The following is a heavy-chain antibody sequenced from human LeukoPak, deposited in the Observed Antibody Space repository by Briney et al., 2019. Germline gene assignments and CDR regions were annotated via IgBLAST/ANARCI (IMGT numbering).Heavy chain of an antibody. CDR2: INPNSGGT. V-gene: IGHV1-2*02. CDR1: GYTFTGYY. J-gene: IGHJ6*02. CDR3: ARVRGIAAAGHYYYYGMDV. D-gene: IGHD6-13*01. Sequence: ASVKVSCKGSGYTFTGYYMHWVRQAPGQGLEWMGWINPNSGGTNYAQKFQGRVTMTRDTSISTAYMELSRLRSDDTAVYYCARVRGIAAAGHYYYYGMDVWGQGTTVTVSS.